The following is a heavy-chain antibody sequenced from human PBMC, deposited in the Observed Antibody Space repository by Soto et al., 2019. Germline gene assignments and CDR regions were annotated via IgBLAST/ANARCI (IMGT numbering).Heavy chain of an antibody. J-gene: IGHJ4*02. CDR2: IYYSGST. V-gene: IGHV4-39*01. CDR1: GGSISSSSYY. CDR3: ARHSGTMVRGRHPFDY. D-gene: IGHD3-10*01. Sequence: QLQLQESGPGLVKPSETLSLTCTVSGGSISSSSYYWGWIRQPPGKGLEGIGSIYYSGSTYYNPSLKSRVTISVDTSKNQFSLKLSSVTAADTAVYYCARHSGTMVRGRHPFDYWGQGTLVTVSS.